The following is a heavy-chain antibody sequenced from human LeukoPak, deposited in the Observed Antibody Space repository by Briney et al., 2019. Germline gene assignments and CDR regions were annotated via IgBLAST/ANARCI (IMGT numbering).Heavy chain of an antibody. CDR3: AKGPNSGDD. Sequence: GGSLRLSCAASGFTFSSYAMRWVRQAPGKGLEWVSVISGSGGSTYYADSVKGRLTISRDNSKNTLYLQMNSLRAEDTAVYYCAKGPNSGDDWGQGTLVTVSS. V-gene: IGHV3-23*01. J-gene: IGHJ4*02. CDR2: ISGSGGST. D-gene: IGHD4-23*01. CDR1: GFTFSSYA.